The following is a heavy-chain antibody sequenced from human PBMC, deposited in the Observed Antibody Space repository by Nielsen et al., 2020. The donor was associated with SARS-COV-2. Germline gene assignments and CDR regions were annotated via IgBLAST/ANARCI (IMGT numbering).Heavy chain of an antibody. Sequence: SETLSLTCTVSGGSISSSSYYWGWIRQPPGKGLEWIGSIYYSGSTYYNPSLKSRVTISVDTSKNQFSLKLSSVTAADTAVYYCASDSYCSSTSCYGLDYWGQGTLVTVSS. CDR2: IYYSGST. CDR1: GGSISSSSYY. V-gene: IGHV4-39*01. J-gene: IGHJ4*02. D-gene: IGHD2-2*01. CDR3: ASDSYCSSTSCYGLDY.